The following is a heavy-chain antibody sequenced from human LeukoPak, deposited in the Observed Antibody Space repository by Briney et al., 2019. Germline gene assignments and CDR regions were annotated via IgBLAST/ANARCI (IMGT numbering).Heavy chain of an antibody. CDR3: ARDQGLGRYAFDI. J-gene: IGHJ3*02. CDR1: GDSVSTNSAT. D-gene: IGHD7-27*01. V-gene: IGHV6-1*01. CDR2: TYYRSKWYN. Sequence: SQTLSLTCAISGDSVSTNSATWNWIRQSPSRGLEWLGRTYYRSKWYNDYAVSVKSRITINPDTSKNQFSLQMNSVTPEDTAVYYCARDQGLGRYAFDIWGQGTMVTVSS.